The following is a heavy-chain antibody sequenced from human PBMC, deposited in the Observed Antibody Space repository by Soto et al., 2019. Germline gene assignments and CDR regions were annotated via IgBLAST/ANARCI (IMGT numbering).Heavy chain of an antibody. CDR1: GYTLVMYY. D-gene: IGHD3-22*01. J-gene: IGHJ4*02. CDR2: INPSGGST. Sequence: ASVKVSCKASGYTLVMYYIHWMRQAPGQGLEWMGLINPSGGSTTYAQKFQGRVTMTRDTSTSTVYMDLSSLRSEDTAVYYCARSPYSSGYYYAIDYWGQGTQVTVSS. V-gene: IGHV1-46*01. CDR3: ARSPYSSGYYYAIDY.